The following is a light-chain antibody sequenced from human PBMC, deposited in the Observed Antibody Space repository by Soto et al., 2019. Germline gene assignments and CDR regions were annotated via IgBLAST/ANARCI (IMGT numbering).Light chain of an antibody. Sequence: DIVMTQSPDSLAVSLGERATINCESSQSVLYSSNNKNYLAWYQQKPGQPPKLLIYWASTRESGVPDRFSGSGSGTDFTLTISSLQAEDVAVYYCQQYYRPWTFGQGTKVEIK. CDR3: QQYYRPWT. CDR1: QSVLYSSNNKNY. V-gene: IGKV4-1*01. CDR2: WAS. J-gene: IGKJ1*01.